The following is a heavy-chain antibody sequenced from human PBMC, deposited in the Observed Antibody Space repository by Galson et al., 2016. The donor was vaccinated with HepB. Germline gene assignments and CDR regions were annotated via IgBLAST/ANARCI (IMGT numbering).Heavy chain of an antibody. D-gene: IGHD2-15*01. Sequence: SLRLSCAASGFSFSTYWMNWVRQAPGKGLEWVANIKHDGTEKHYVDSVKGRFTISRDNAQNSLSLQMNSLRAEDTAVYYCARDIRGGGCGYGMDVWGQGTTVTVSS. V-gene: IGHV3-7*01. J-gene: IGHJ6*02. CDR1: GFSFSTYW. CDR2: IKHDGTEK. CDR3: ARDIRGGGCGYGMDV.